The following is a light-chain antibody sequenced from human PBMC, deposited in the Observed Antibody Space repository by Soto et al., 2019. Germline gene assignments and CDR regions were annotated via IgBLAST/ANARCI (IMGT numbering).Light chain of an antibody. V-gene: IGLV2-23*01. CDR1: SSDVGTSKL. Sequence: QSALTQPASVSGSLGQSITIPCTGTSSDVGTSKLISWYQQHPRQAPKLIIHEGDKRPSGVSTRFSGSLSGNTASLTISGLQGDDEAEYYCCSYPGYGTVKFGGGTKLDRP. CDR2: EGD. J-gene: IGLJ2*01. CDR3: CSYPGYGTVK.